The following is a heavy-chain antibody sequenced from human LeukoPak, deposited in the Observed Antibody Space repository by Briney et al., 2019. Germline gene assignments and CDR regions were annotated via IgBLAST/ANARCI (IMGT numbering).Heavy chain of an antibody. Sequence: SETLSLTCTVSGGSVSSGSSFWSWIRQPPGKGLEWIGYIYHSGNTNYNPSLKSRVTISVDTSKSQLSLKLNSVTAADTAVYYCARVAGTTRTYYYYGMDVWGQGTTVTVSS. D-gene: IGHD1-7*01. CDR3: ARVAGTTRTYYYYGMDV. J-gene: IGHJ6*02. CDR2: IYHSGNT. CDR1: GGSVSSGSSF. V-gene: IGHV4-61*01.